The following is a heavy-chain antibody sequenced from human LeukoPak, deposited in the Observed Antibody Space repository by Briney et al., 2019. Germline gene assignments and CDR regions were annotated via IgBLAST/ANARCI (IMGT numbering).Heavy chain of an antibody. V-gene: IGHV6-1*01. Sequence: SQTLSLTCAISGDSVSSNSAAWNWIRQSPSRGLEWLGRTYYRSKWYNDYAVSVKSRITINPDTSKNQLSLQLNSVTPEDTAVYHCARATRYCSSTSCIFDYWGQGTLVTVSS. D-gene: IGHD2-2*01. J-gene: IGHJ4*02. CDR2: TYYRSKWYN. CDR1: GDSVSSNSAA. CDR3: ARATRYCSSTSCIFDY.